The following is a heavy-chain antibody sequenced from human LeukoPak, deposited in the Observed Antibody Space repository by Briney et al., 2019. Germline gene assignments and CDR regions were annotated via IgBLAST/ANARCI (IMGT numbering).Heavy chain of an antibody. D-gene: IGHD5-12*01. CDR3: TWMATIFAVDY. Sequence: PGGSLRLSCVLSGLTFSDAWMSWVRQAPGKGLEWVGRIRNDRITDYAAPVQGRFSISRDNSKNTFYLRMNSLRTEDTGMYFCTWMATIFAVDYWGQGTLVTVSS. CDR1: GLTFSDAW. CDR2: IRNDRIT. V-gene: IGHV3-15*01. J-gene: IGHJ4*02.